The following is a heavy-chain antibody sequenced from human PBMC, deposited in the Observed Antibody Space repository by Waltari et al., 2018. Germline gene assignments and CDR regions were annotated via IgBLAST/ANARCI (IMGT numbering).Heavy chain of an antibody. CDR2: IPHSGSA. CDR1: SYSISDGYY. CDR3: AREVAYGDYLGRFDI. D-gene: IGHD4-17*01. V-gene: IGHV4-38-2*02. J-gene: IGHJ3*02. Sequence: QVQLQESGPGLVKPSETLSLTCIVSSYSISDGYYWGWIRQTPGQGLEWIGSIPHSGSAYYNSPLKSRGTMSIDTSKNQFSLRLRSVTAADTAVYYCAREVAYGDYLGRFDIWGQGTMVTVSS.